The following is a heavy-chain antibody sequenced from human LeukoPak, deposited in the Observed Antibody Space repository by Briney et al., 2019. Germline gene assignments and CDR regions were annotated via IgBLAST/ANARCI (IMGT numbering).Heavy chain of an antibody. J-gene: IGHJ4*02. Sequence: GGSLRLSCAASGFTFSSYSMNWVRQAPGKGLEWLSSISRNSDYIYYAGSVKGRFTISRDNAKNSLYLQMNSLRAEDTAVYYCARHRSSWLIDYWGQGTLVTVSS. V-gene: IGHV3-21*04. CDR1: GFTFSSYS. CDR3: ARHRSSWLIDY. D-gene: IGHD6-6*01. CDR2: ISRNSDYI.